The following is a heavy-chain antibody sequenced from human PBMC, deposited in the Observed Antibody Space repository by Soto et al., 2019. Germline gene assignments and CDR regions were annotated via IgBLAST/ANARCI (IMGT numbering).Heavy chain of an antibody. V-gene: IGHV3-74*01. CDR2: INSDGTTT. CDR1: GFTFNNFW. J-gene: IGHJ4*02. Sequence: EVQLVESGGGLVQPGGSLRLSCAASGFTFNNFWMYWVRQTQEKGLVWVSGINSDGTTTIYADSVKGRFTISRDNAKNTLYLQMYSLTVEDTAIYYCVRDIRWGQGTLVTVSS. CDR3: VRDIR.